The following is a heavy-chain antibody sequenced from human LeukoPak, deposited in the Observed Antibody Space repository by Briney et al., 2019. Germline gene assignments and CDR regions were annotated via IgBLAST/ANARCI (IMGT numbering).Heavy chain of an antibody. J-gene: IGHJ4*02. D-gene: IGHD3-10*01. CDR3: EKDFRVYGSGTSYPLGY. Sequence: GGSLRLSCAASGFNFDDYVMHWVRQVPGKGLEWVSGISWNGGTIGYADSVKGRFTISRDNAKNSLFLQMNSLRAEDTALYYCEKDFRVYGSGTSYPLGYWGQGTLVTVSS. V-gene: IGHV3-9*01. CDR2: ISWNGGTI. CDR1: GFNFDDYV.